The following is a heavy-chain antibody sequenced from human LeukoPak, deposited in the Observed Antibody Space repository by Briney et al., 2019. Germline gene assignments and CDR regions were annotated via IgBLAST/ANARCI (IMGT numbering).Heavy chain of an antibody. V-gene: IGHV3-15*01. D-gene: IGHD2-21*02. CDR3: TAGTSCSGDCFLPDY. CDR1: GITFSNAW. J-gene: IGHJ4*02. Sequence: GGSLRLSCAVSGITFSNAWMSWVRQAPGKGLEWVGRIKSKTDGGTTDYAAPVKGRFTISRDDSKDTLYLQMNSLKTEDTAVYYCTAGTSCSGDCFLPDYWGQGTLVTVSS. CDR2: IKSKTDGGTT.